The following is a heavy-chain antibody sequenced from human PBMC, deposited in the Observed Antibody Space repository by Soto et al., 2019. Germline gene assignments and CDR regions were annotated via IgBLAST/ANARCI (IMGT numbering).Heavy chain of an antibody. CDR3: ARQGAYNFDW. V-gene: IGHV3-7*04. CDR1: GFTFSGRW. D-gene: IGHD4-4*01. J-gene: IGHJ4*02. Sequence: EVQLVESGGGLVQPGGSLRISCAASGFTFSGRWMSWVRQAPGKGLELVGNIDTDGNKQDYVDSVRGRFTFSRDNAKNSMFLRMDSLRAEDTAVYYCARQGAYNFDWWGQGILVTVSS. CDR2: IDTDGNKQ.